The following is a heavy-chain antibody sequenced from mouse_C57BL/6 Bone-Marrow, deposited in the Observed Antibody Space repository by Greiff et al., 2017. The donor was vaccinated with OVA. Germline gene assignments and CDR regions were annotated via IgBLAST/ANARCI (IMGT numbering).Heavy chain of an antibody. J-gene: IGHJ2*01. CDR1: GFTFSDYG. V-gene: IGHV5-17*01. Sequence: EVRVVESGGGLVKPGGSLKLSCAASGFTFSDYGMHWVRQAPEKGLEWVAYISSGSSTIYYADTVKGRFTISRDNAKNTLFLQMTSLRSEYTAMYYCAREFITTVSFDYWGQGTTLTVSS. CDR2: ISSGSSTI. D-gene: IGHD1-1*01. CDR3: AREFITTVSFDY.